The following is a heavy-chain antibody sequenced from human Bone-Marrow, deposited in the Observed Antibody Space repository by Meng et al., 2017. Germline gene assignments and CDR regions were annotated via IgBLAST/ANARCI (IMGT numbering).Heavy chain of an antibody. D-gene: IGHD6-19*01. CDR3: ARESRDIAVAGVY. J-gene: IGHJ4*02. V-gene: IGHV1-69*01. CDR2: NSLIFGTA. CDR1: GGTFRSYA. Sequence: QVGLVQSGSGVKRPGSSGKVSCKASGGTFRSYAFSWVAQAPGQGLEWMGGNSLIFGTANYAQKFQGRVTITADESTSTAYMELSSLRSEDTAVYYCARESRDIAVAGVYWGQGTLVTVSS.